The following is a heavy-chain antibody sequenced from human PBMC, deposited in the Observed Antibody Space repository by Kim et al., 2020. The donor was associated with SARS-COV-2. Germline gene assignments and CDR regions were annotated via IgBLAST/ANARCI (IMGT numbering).Heavy chain of an antibody. CDR2: IYYSGST. CDR1: GGSISSYY. V-gene: IGHV4-59*13. CDR3: VRNIAVAGPYFDY. Sequence: SETLSLTCTVSGGSISSYYWSWIRQPPGKGLEWIGYIYYSGSTNYNPSLKSRVTISVDTSKNQFSLKLSSVTAADTAVYYCVRNIAVAGPYFDYWGQGTLVTVSS. D-gene: IGHD6-19*01. J-gene: IGHJ4*02.